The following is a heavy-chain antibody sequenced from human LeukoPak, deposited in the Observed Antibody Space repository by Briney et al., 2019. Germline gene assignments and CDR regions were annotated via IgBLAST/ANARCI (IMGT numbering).Heavy chain of an antibody. CDR2: VSGSGGST. Sequence: GGSLRLSCAASGFTFSTYAMSWVRQVPGKGLEWVSGVSGSGGSTYYADSVKGRFTISRDNSKSTLYLQMTSLSAEDTAVYYCAKAAVTGTRYHFDYWGQGTLVTVSS. V-gene: IGHV3-23*01. J-gene: IGHJ4*02. CDR1: GFTFSTYA. D-gene: IGHD6-19*01. CDR3: AKAAVTGTRYHFDY.